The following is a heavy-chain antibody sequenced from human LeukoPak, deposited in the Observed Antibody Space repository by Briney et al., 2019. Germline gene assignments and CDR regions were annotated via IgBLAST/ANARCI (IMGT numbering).Heavy chain of an antibody. CDR3: ARGGWPHCSSTSCYKYGMDV. D-gene: IGHD2-2*02. CDR1: GFTFSDYY. Sequence: TGGSLRLSCAASGFTFSDYYMSWIRQAPGKGLEWVSYISSSGSTIYYADSVKGRFTISRDNAKNSLYLQMNSLRAEDTAVYYCARGGWPHCSSTSCYKYGMDVWGQGTTVTVSS. V-gene: IGHV3-11*01. J-gene: IGHJ6*02. CDR2: ISSSGSTI.